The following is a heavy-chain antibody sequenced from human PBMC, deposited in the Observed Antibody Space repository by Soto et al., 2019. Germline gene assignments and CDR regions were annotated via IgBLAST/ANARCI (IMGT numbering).Heavy chain of an antibody. J-gene: IGHJ4*02. CDR1: SGSFSGYY. D-gene: IGHD3-16*01. Sequence: QVQLQQWGAGLLKPSETLSLTCAVYSGSFSGYYWSWIRQPPGKGLEWIGEIYHGLSIVYNPSLKSRVTISGDSSKNQFSLKLSSVTAADTAVYYWARHGGYYFDYWGQGTLVTVSS. V-gene: IGHV4-34*01. CDR3: ARHGGYYFDY. CDR2: IYHGLSI.